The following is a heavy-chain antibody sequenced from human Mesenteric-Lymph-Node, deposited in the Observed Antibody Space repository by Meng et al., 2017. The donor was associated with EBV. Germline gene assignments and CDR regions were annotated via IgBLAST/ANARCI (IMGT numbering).Heavy chain of an antibody. CDR1: GVSISSGDYY. V-gene: IGHV4-30-4*01. J-gene: IGHJ4*02. CDR3: ATGWGKANY. Sequence: QVQLQESGPGLVKPSQTLSLTCTVSGVSISSGDYYWSWVRQPPGKGLEWIGYIYYSGSPYSDPSLKSRVTISVDTSKRQFSLKLRSMTAADTAVYYCATGWGKANYWGQGTLVTVSS. CDR2: IYYSGSP. D-gene: IGHD3-16*01.